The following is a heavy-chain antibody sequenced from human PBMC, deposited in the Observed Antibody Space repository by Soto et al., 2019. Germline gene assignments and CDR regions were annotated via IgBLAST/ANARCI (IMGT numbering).Heavy chain of an antibody. D-gene: IGHD2-15*01. J-gene: IGHJ5*02. V-gene: IGHV3-66*01. CDR3: ARVIVVVVAADNWFDP. CDR1: GFTVSSNY. Sequence: GGSLRLSCAASGFTVSSNYMSWVRQAPGKGLEWVSVIYSGGSTYYADSVKGRFTISRDNSKNTLYLQMNSLRAEDTAVYYCARVIVVVVAADNWFDPWGQGTLVTVSS. CDR2: IYSGGST.